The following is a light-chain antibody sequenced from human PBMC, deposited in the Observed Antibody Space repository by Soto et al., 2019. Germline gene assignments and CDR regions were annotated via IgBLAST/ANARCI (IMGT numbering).Light chain of an antibody. CDR2: GAS. V-gene: IGKV3-20*01. CDR3: QQYGSSGT. CDR1: QSVSNNY. J-gene: IGKJ1*01. Sequence: VMSHSPATLSLSPCEGATLSSRASQSVSNNYLAWYQQKPGQAPRLLIYGASNRATGIPDRFSGSGSGTDFTLTISRLEPEDFAVYYCQQYGSSGTFGQGTKVDI.